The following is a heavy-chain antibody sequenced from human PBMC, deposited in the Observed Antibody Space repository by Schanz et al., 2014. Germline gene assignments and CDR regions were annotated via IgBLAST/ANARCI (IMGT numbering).Heavy chain of an antibody. Sequence: QVQLQESGPGLVQPSETLSLTCTVSGYSITSGYYWGWIRQPPGKGLEWIGSIYYTGSTYYNPSLESRVSMSVDTSKKQLSLKLRSVSAADTAVYYCARVVLGGDAFDIWGQGTMVTVSS. D-gene: IGHD3-10*01. CDR3: ARVVLGGDAFDI. J-gene: IGHJ3*02. CDR2: IYYTGST. CDR1: GYSITSGYY. V-gene: IGHV4-38-2*02.